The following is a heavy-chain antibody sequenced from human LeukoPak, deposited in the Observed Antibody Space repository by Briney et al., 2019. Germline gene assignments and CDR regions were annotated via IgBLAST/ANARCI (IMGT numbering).Heavy chain of an antibody. Sequence: GGSLRLSCAASGFNVSYYSMNWVRQAPGKGLEWVSYISFSNSTLYYADSVRGRFTISRDNAKNSLSLQMNSLRAEDTAVYYCARDAGYNIDYWGQGTLVTVSS. CDR1: GFNVSYYS. V-gene: IGHV3-48*04. J-gene: IGHJ4*02. D-gene: IGHD5-24*01. CDR2: ISFSNSTL. CDR3: ARDAGYNIDY.